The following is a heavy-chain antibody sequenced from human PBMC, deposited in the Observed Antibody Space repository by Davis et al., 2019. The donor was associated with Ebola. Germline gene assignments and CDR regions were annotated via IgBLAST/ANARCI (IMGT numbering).Heavy chain of an antibody. CDR3: ARERGRWLQFSWFDP. CDR2: VYPSGTT. CDR1: GGSISSRSYC. Sequence: SETLSLTCTVSGGSISSRSYCWGWIRQSPGKGLEWIGSVYPSGTTYSNPSLKSRVTISVDTSKNQFSLKLSSVTAADTAVYYCARERGRWLQFSWFDPWGQGTLVTVSS. D-gene: IGHD5-24*01. J-gene: IGHJ5*02. V-gene: IGHV4-39*07.